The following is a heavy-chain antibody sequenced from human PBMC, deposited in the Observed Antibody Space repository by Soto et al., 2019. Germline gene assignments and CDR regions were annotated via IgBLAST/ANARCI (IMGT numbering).Heavy chain of an antibody. Sequence: GGSLRLSCVVSGFSVSNNYMSWVRQAPGMRLDWVSVIYADGTTYFVDSVKGRFTISRHNSRNTLYLQMNGLGVEDTAIYYCAKGESLYSSHPWDSWGHGTLVTVSS. CDR1: GFSVSNNY. J-gene: IGHJ5*01. CDR2: IYADGTT. V-gene: IGHV3-53*01. D-gene: IGHD3-10*01. CDR3: AKGESLYSSHPWDS.